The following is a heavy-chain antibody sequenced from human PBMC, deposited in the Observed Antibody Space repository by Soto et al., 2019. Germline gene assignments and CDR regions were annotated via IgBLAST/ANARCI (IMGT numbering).Heavy chain of an antibody. D-gene: IGHD2-2*01. CDR2: ISSGSSTI. V-gene: IGHV3-48*01. J-gene: IGHJ6*03. Sequence: TGGSLRLSCAASGFTFSSSSLNWARQDPGEGLEWVSYISSGSSTIYYAASVKGRFTISRDNAKNSLYLQMNSLRAEDTAVYYATRSAYMDVWGKGTTVTVSS. CDR1: GFTFSSSS. CDR3: TRSAYMDV.